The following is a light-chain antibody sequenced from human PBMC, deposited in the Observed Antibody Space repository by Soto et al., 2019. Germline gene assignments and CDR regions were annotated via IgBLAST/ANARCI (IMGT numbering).Light chain of an antibody. CDR2: GAS. V-gene: IGKV3-20*01. Sequence: EIVLTQSPGTLSLSPGERATLSCRASQSVSSNYLAWYRRKPGQAPRLLIYGASSRATGIPDRFSGSGSGTDFTLTITRLEPEDFAVDYCQHYGSSPPTFGPGTRVEIK. CDR3: QHYGSSPPT. CDR1: QSVSSNY. J-gene: IGKJ1*01.